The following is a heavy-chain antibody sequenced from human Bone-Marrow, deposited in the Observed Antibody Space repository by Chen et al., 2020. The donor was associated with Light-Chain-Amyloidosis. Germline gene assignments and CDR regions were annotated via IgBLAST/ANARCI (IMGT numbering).Heavy chain of an antibody. V-gene: IGHV3-53*02. CDR3: ARDVLCSSSNTCNDY. Sequence: EVQLMETGGGMIQPGGSLRLSCAVSGFSVSSNYMGWVRQAPGKGLEWVSLFHTAVTTYYTDSVKGRFTISRDNSKNTLYLQMNSLRAEDTAVYYCARDVLCSSSNTCNDYWGQGTLVTVSS. CDR1: GFSVSSNY. D-gene: IGHD2-2*01. J-gene: IGHJ4*02. CDR2: FHTAVTT.